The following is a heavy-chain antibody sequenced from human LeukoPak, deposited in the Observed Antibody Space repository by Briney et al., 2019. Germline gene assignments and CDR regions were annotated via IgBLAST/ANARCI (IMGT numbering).Heavy chain of an antibody. V-gene: IGHV1-18*01. D-gene: IGHD3-10*01. CDR1: GYTFTSYV. J-gene: IGHJ4*02. Sequence: ASVKVSCKASGYTFTSYVISWVRLAPGRGLEWMGWINSYNGDTNNAQKLRGRVTMTTDTSTSTAYMELRSLRSDDTAVYYCTRNHYYGSGSYYNPHRGFDYWGQGTLVTVSS. CDR2: INSYNGDT. CDR3: TRNHYYGSGSYYNPHRGFDY.